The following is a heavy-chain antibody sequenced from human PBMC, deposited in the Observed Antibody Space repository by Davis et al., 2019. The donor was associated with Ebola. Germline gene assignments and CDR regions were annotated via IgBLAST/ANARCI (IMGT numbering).Heavy chain of an antibody. CDR3: AKLNTVTTWPVVGY. CDR1: GFTVSSNY. CDR2: IYSGGST. D-gene: IGHD4-11*01. J-gene: IGHJ4*02. Sequence: GESLKISCAASGFTVSSNYMSWVRQAPGKGLEWVSVIYSGGSTYYADSVKGRFTISRDNSKNTLYLQMNSLRAEDTAVYYCAKLNTVTTWPVVGYWGQGTLVTVSS. V-gene: IGHV3-53*01.